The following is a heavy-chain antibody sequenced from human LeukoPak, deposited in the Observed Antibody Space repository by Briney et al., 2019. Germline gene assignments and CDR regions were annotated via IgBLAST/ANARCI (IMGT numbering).Heavy chain of an antibody. Sequence: ASVKVSCKASGYTFTSYGISWLRQAPGQGLEWMGWISAYNGNTNYAQKLQGRVTMTTDTSTSTAYMELRSLRSYDTAVYYCARSHGLPRSAYYYYFYMDVWGKGTTVAVSS. V-gene: IGHV1-18*01. CDR3: ARSHGLPRSAYYYYFYMDV. CDR2: ISAYNGNT. CDR1: GYTFTSYG. J-gene: IGHJ6*03.